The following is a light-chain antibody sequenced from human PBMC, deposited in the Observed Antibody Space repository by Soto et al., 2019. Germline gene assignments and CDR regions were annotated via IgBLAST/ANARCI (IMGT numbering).Light chain of an antibody. Sequence: DIQMTQSPSTLSASVGDTVTITCRASQGISAWLAWYQQKPGKALKLLIYKASSLESGVPSRFSGSGSGTEFTLTISSLQPDDFATYYCQQYNNYGSWTFGQGTKVEIK. CDR1: QGISAW. V-gene: IGKV1-5*03. CDR2: KAS. CDR3: QQYNNYGSWT. J-gene: IGKJ1*01.